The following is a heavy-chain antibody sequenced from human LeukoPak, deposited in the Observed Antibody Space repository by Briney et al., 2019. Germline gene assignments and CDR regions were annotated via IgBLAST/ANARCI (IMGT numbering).Heavy chain of an antibody. V-gene: IGHV1-2*02. D-gene: IGHD3-22*01. CDR2: INPNSGGT. CDR1: GYTFTSYG. Sequence: ASVKVSCKASGYTFTSYGISWVRQAPGQGLEWMGWINPNSGGTNYAQKFQGRVTMTRDTSISTAYMELSRLRSDDTAVYYCARDHRYYDSSGYPYYWGQGTLVTVSS. J-gene: IGHJ4*02. CDR3: ARDHRYYDSSGYPYY.